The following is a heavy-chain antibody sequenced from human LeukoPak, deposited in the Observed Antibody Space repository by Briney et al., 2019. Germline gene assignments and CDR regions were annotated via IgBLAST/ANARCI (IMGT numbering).Heavy chain of an antibody. CDR1: GFTFSSYD. Sequence: GGSLRLSCAASGFTFSSYDMHWVRQAPGKGLEWVAVIWYDGSNKYSADSVKGRFTISRDNSKNIVSLQMNNLRAEDTAVYYCARGRGLGVVSPYFDYWGQGTLVTVSS. CDR3: ARGRGLGVVSPYFDY. J-gene: IGHJ4*02. V-gene: IGHV3-33*01. D-gene: IGHD3-3*01. CDR2: IWYDGSNK.